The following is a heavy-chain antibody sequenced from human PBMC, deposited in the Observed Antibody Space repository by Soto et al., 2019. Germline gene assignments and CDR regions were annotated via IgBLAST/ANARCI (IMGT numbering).Heavy chain of an antibody. J-gene: IGHJ3*02. CDR1: GFTFSGNW. Sequence: EVQLVESGGDLVQPGGSLRLSCAASGFTFSGNWMHWVRQVPGKGLEWVSRINTDGGSSAYADSVKGRFTISRDNARNNIYLQMNSLRGENTAVYYCAREAVYCSRTSCYRRAFDTWGQGTTVTVSS. V-gene: IGHV3-74*03. D-gene: IGHD2-2*01. CDR2: INTDGGSS. CDR3: AREAVYCSRTSCYRRAFDT.